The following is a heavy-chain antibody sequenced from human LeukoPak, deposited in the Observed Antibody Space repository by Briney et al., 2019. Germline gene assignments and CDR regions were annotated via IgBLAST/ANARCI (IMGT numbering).Heavy chain of an antibody. V-gene: IGHV3-23*01. J-gene: IGHJ4*02. D-gene: IGHD3-10*01. CDR2: ISGSGGST. CDR3: ANGVRDRGVIITWEFDY. Sequence: GGSLRLSCAASGFTFSSCAMSWVRQAPGKGLEWVSAISGSGGSTYYADSVKGRFTISRDNSKNTLYLQMNSLRAEDTAVYYCANGVRDRGVIITWEFDYWGQGTLVTVSS. CDR1: GFTFSSCA.